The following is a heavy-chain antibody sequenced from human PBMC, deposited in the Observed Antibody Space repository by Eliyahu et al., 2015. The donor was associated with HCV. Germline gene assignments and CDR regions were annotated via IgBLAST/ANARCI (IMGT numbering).Heavy chain of an antibody. CDR2: INPSGST. Sequence: QVQLQQWGAGLLKPSETLSLTCAVYGGSFSGYYWXWIRQPPGKGAGWVGGINPSGSTNYNPSLKSRVTISVDTSKNQFSLKLSSVTAADTAVYYCARGHSSGWYDGFGGQGTLVTVSS. V-gene: IGHV4-34*01. D-gene: IGHD6-19*01. CDR3: ARGHSSGWYDGF. CDR1: GGSFSGYY. J-gene: IGHJ4*02.